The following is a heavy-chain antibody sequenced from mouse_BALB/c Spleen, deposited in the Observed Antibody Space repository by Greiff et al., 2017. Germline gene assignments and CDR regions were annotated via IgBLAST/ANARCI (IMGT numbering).Heavy chain of an antibody. CDR2: ILPGSGST. D-gene: IGHD2-14*01. CDR3: ASREVRRSWFAY. Sequence: QVQLQQSGAELMKPGASVKISCKATGYTFSSYWIEWVKQRPGHGLEWIGEILPGSGSTNYNEKFKGKATFTADTSSNTAYMQLSSLTSEDSAVYYCASREVRRSWFAYWGQGTLVTVSA. V-gene: IGHV1-9*01. CDR1: GYTFSSYW. J-gene: IGHJ3*01.